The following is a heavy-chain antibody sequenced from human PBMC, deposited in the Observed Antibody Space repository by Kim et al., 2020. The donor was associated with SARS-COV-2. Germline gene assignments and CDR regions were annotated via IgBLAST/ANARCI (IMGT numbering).Heavy chain of an antibody. J-gene: IGHJ4*02. V-gene: IGHV4-31*03. D-gene: IGHD3-10*01. CDR1: GGSISSGGYY. Sequence: SETLSLTCTVSGGSISSGGYYWSWIRQHPGKGLEWIGYIYYSGSTYYNPSLKSRVTISVDTSKNQFSLKLSSVTAADTAVYYCARETYGSGSSIDYWGQGTLVTVSS. CDR3: ARETYGSGSSIDY. CDR2: IYYSGST.